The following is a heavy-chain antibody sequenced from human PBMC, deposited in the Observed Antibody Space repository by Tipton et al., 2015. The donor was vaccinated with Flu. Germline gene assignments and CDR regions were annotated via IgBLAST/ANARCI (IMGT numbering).Heavy chain of an antibody. J-gene: IGHJ4*02. V-gene: IGHV1-18*04. CDR1: GGTFTSYG. D-gene: IGHD2-2*01. CDR3: ARGRKSADIVVVPAATPYDY. Sequence: QSGPEVKKPGSPVKVSCKASGGTFTSYGISWVRQAPGQGLEWMGWISAYNGNTNYAQKLQDRVTMTTDTSTSTAYMELRSLRSDDTAVYYCARGRKSADIVVVPAATPYDYWGQGTLVTVSS. CDR2: ISAYNGNT.